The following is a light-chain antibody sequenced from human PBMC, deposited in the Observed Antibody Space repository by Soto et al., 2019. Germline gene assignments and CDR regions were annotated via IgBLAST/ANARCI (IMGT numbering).Light chain of an antibody. Sequence: EIVLTQSPGTLSLSPGERATLSCRASQSVSSSYLAWYQQKPGQAPRLLIYDASNRATGIPASFSGSGSGTEFTLTISSLQSEDFAVYYCQQYNNWPWTFGQGTKVDIK. CDR1: QSVSSSY. J-gene: IGKJ1*01. CDR3: QQYNNWPWT. V-gene: IGKV3D-15*01. CDR2: DAS.